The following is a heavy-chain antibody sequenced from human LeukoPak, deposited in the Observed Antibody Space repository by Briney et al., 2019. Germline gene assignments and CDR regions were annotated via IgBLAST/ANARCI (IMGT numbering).Heavy chain of an antibody. V-gene: IGHV1-8*01. J-gene: IGHJ4*02. CDR3: ARGIAAAEGDYFDY. CDR1: GYTFTSYD. CDR2: MNPNSGNT. D-gene: IGHD6-13*01. Sequence: GASVKVSCKASGYTFTSYDINWVRQATGQGLEWMGWMNPNSGNTGYAQKFQGRVTMTRNTSISTAYMELSSLRSEDTAVYHCARGIAAAEGDYFDYWGQGTLVTVSS.